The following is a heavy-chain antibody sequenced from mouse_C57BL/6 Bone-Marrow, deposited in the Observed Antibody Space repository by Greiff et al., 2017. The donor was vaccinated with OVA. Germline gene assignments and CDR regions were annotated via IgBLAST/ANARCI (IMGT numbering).Heavy chain of an antibody. CDR1: GYSFTDYN. D-gene: IGHD1-1*01. CDR2: INPNYGTT. CDR3: ARKGLITTVVAPYFDY. V-gene: IGHV1-39*01. J-gene: IGHJ2*01. Sequence: VQLKESGPELVKPGASVKISCKASGYSFTDYNMNWVKQSNGKSLEWIGVINPNYGTTSYNQKFKGKATLTVDQSSSTAYMQLNSLTSEDSAVYYCARKGLITTVVAPYFDYWGQGTTLTVSS.